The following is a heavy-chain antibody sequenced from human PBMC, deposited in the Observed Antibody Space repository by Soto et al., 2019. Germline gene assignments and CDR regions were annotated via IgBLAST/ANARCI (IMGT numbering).Heavy chain of an antibody. CDR2: IWFDGSKK. D-gene: IGHD2-2*01. V-gene: IGHV3-33*01. Sequence: QMQLVESGGGVVQPGRSLRLSCAASGFTFRSYGIHWVRQAPGKGLEWVALIWFDGSKKYYVYSVKGRFAVSRVNSKNTLYLQMNSSRVEDTAVYYCARDRLVPYGYGMDVWGQGTTVTVSS. J-gene: IGHJ6*02. CDR1: GFTFRSYG. CDR3: ARDRLVPYGYGMDV.